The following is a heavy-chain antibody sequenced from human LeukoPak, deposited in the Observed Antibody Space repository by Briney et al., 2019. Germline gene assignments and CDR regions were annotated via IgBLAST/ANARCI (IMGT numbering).Heavy chain of an antibody. D-gene: IGHD3-9*01. Sequence: SETLSLTCTLSGGSLTTNTFYWGWIRQPPGKGLEWIGTVYYTGITHYNPSLKSRITISVDTSKNHFSLNLPSVTAADTAVYFCARHGILTDHSIRYWGQGLLVTVSS. CDR1: GGSLTTNTFY. CDR3: ARHGILTDHSIRY. J-gene: IGHJ4*02. V-gene: IGHV4-39*01. CDR2: VYYTGIT.